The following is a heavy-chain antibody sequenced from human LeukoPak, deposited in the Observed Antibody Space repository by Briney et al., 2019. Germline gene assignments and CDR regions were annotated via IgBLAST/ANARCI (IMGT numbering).Heavy chain of an antibody. V-gene: IGHV4-4*07. Sequence: SETLSLTCTVSGRSVSNHWWIWIRQPAGKGLEWIGRISSRGYTNYNPSLKSRVAMSVDTSKNQFSLKLNSVTAADTAVYYCVRTMTREWGGWYDNDYWGRGALVTVSS. CDR2: ISSRGYT. CDR1: GRSVSNHW. CDR3: VRTMTREWGGWYDNDY. D-gene: IGHD6-19*01. J-gene: IGHJ4*03.